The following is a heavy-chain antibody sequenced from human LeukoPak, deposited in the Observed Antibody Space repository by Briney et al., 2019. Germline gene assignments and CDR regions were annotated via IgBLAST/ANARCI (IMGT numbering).Heavy chain of an antibody. CDR3: ARDRIAVAGRYYYYYYGMDV. D-gene: IGHD6-19*01. J-gene: IGHJ6*02. Sequence: ASVKVSCKASGYTFTSYGISWVRQAPGQGLEWMGWISAYNGNTNYAQKLQGRVTITADESTSTAYMELSSLRPEDTAVYYCARDRIAVAGRYYYYYYGMDVWGQGTTVTVSS. V-gene: IGHV1-18*01. CDR2: ISAYNGNT. CDR1: GYTFTSYG.